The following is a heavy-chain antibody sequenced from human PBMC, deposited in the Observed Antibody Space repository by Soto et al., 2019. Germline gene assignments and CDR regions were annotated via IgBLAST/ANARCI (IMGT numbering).Heavy chain of an antibody. CDR1: GGTFSGYA. D-gene: IGHD3-3*01. CDR3: ARDRNFWSGYSGMDF. CDR2: IIPIFGTA. J-gene: IGHJ6*02. V-gene: IGHV1-69*06. Sequence: SGKVCCTASGGTFSGYAIRWVRQAPGQGLECMGGIIPIFGTANYAQKLQGRVTITADKSTSTAYMELSSLRSEDTAVYYCARDRNFWSGYSGMDFWGQGTTVTVSS.